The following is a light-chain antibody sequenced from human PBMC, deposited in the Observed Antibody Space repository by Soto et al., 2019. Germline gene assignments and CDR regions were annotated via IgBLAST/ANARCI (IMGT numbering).Light chain of an antibody. J-gene: IGLJ1*01. CDR1: SSDVGYYNY. CDR2: EVY. CDR3: SSHAGYNNFYV. Sequence: QSVLTQPASVSGSPGQSVTISCTGTSSDVGYYNYVSWFQQHPGKGPKLIIYEVYKRPSGVPDRFSGSKSGNTASLTVSGLQAEDEADYYCSSHAGYNNFYVFGTGTRSPS. V-gene: IGLV2-8*01.